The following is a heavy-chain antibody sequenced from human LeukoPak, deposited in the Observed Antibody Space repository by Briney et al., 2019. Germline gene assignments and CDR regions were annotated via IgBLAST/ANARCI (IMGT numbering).Heavy chain of an antibody. Sequence: SETLYLTCAVYGGSFSGYYWSWIRQPPGKGLEWIGEISHSGSTNYNPSLKSRVTISVDTSKNQFSLKLSSVTAADTAVYYCARDKKENWFDPWGQGTLVTVSS. CDR1: GGSFSGYY. CDR3: ARDKKENWFDP. CDR2: ISHSGST. J-gene: IGHJ5*02. V-gene: IGHV4-34*01.